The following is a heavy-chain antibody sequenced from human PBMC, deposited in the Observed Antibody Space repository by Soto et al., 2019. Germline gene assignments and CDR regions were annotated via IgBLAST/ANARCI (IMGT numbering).Heavy chain of an antibody. Sequence: SLRVSCTASGFTFCDYAMNWFGQGPGKGLEWVGLIRSQSYGGTTEYAASVKGRFTMSRDDSKRVAYLQMNRLKPEDTVVYFCTRHLIRVVLIGSHDFDIWGQGTMVTVSS. V-gene: IGHV3-49*03. CDR2: IRSQSYGGTT. J-gene: IGHJ3*02. CDR3: TRHLIRVVLIGSHDFDI. CDR1: GFTFCDYA. D-gene: IGHD2-2*01.